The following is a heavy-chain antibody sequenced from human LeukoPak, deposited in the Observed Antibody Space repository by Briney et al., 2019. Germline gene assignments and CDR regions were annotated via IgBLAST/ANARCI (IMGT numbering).Heavy chain of an antibody. V-gene: IGHV4-39*01. CDR1: GGSISSSSYY. D-gene: IGHD6-19*01. Sequence: SETLSLTCTVSGGSISSSSYYWGWIRQPPGKGLEWIGSIYYSGSTYHNPSLKSRVTISVDTSKNQFSLKLSSVTAADTAVYYCARHEYSSGWYYFDYWGQGTLVTVSS. CDR2: IYYSGST. J-gene: IGHJ4*02. CDR3: ARHEYSSGWYYFDY.